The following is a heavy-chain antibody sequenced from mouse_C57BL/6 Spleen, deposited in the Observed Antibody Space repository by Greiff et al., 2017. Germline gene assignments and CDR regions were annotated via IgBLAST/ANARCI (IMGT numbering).Heavy chain of an antibody. J-gene: IGHJ4*01. CDR2: IFPGSGST. V-gene: IGHV1-55*01. CDR3: ARQYGPFYYAMDY. D-gene: IGHD1-1*01. Sequence: QVQLQQPGAELVKPGASVKLSCTASGYTFTSYWITWVKQRPGQGLEWIGDIFPGSGSTNYNDKFKSKATLTVDTSSSTAYMQLSSLTSEDSAVYYCARQYGPFYYAMDYWGQGTSVTVSS. CDR1: GYTFTSYW.